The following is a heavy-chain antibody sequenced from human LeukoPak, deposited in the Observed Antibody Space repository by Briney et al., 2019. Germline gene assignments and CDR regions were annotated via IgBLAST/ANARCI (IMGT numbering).Heavy chain of an antibody. Sequence: ASVKVSCKASGYTFTGHYIHWVRQAPGQGLEWMGWIKPDSGATNYAQKFHGRVTMTRDTSISTAHMELSRLASDDTAVYYCARPEYRYGYILDYWGQGTLVTVSS. CDR3: ARPEYRYGYILDY. CDR1: GYTFTGHY. V-gene: IGHV1-2*02. D-gene: IGHD5-18*01. CDR2: IKPDSGAT. J-gene: IGHJ4*02.